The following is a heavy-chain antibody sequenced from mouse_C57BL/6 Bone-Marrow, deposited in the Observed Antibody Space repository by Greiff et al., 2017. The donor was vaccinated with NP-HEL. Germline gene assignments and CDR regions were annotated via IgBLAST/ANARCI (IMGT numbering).Heavy chain of an antibody. Sequence: DVKLVESGGGLVQPGGSLSLSCAASGFTFTDYYMSWVRQPPGKALEWLGFIRNKANGYTTEYSASVKGRFTISRDNSQSILYLQMNALRAEDSATYYCARLYYYGSSYVGGAMDYWGQGTSVTVSS. D-gene: IGHD1-1*01. CDR2: IRNKANGYTT. J-gene: IGHJ4*01. CDR3: ARLYYYGSSYVGGAMDY. V-gene: IGHV7-3*01. CDR1: GFTFTDYY.